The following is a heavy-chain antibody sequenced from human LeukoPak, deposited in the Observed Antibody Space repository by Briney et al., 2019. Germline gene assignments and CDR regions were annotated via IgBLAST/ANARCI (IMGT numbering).Heavy chain of an antibody. D-gene: IGHD6-19*01. Sequence: PGGSLRLSCTASGFTFGDYAMSWFRQAPGKGLEWVGFIRSKAYGGTTEYAASVKGRFSISRDDSESIVYLQMNSLKTEDTAVYYCTRGTTDFGYSSGWYTYYWGQGTLVTVSS. CDR3: TRGTTDFGYSSGWYTYY. CDR1: GFTFGDYA. J-gene: IGHJ4*02. V-gene: IGHV3-49*03. CDR2: IRSKAYGGTT.